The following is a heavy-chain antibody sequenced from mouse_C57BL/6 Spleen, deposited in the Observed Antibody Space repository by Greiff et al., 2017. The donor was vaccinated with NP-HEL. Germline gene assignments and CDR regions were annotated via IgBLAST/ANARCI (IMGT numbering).Heavy chain of an antibody. CDR3: ARFDGYRTYYAMDY. CDR1: GYTFTSYT. J-gene: IGHJ4*01. D-gene: IGHD2-3*01. CDR2: INPSSGYT. V-gene: IGHV1-4*01. Sequence: VQLVESGAELARPGASVKMSCKASGYTFTSYTMHWVKQRPGQGLEWIGYINPSSGYTKYNQKFKDKATLTADKSSSTAYMQLSSLTSEDSAVYYCARFDGYRTYYAMDYWGQGTSVTVSS.